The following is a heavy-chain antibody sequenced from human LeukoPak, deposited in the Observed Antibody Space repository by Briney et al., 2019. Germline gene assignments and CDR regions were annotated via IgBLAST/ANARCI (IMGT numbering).Heavy chain of an antibody. J-gene: IGHJ4*02. Sequence: AGGSLRLSCAASGFTFSYAWMSWVRQAPGKGLEWVGRIKSKTEGGTTDYAAPVKGRFTISRDDSKNTLYLQMNSLKTEDTAVYYCAKDPLPVYSSSWYRYFDYWGQGTLVTVSS. CDR2: IKSKTEGGTT. D-gene: IGHD6-13*01. CDR1: GFTFSYAW. V-gene: IGHV3-15*01. CDR3: AKDPLPVYSSSWYRYFDY.